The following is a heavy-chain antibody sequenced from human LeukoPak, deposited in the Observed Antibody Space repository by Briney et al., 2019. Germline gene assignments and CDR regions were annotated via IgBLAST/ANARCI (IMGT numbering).Heavy chain of an antibody. V-gene: IGHV4-59*12. CDR2: IYYNESI. CDR1: GGSISRYY. D-gene: IGHD3-16*01. Sequence: SETLSLTCTVSGGSISRYYWSWIRQPPGKGLEWIAYIYYNESININPSLKSRVTISADTSKNQVSLNLSSVTAADTAVYYCVRGSTLRHYQYWGQGTLVTVSS. CDR3: VRGSTLRHYQY. J-gene: IGHJ4*02.